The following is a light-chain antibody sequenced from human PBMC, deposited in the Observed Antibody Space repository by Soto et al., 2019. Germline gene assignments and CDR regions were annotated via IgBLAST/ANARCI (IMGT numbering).Light chain of an antibody. CDR3: SSYAASNTVI. CDR1: SSDIGAFNY. Sequence: QSALTQPPSASGSPGQSVTISCTGTSSDIGAFNYVSWYQQHPGKAPKLMIYEVTKRPSGVPDRFSGSKSGNTASLTVSGLQSEDEADYYCSSYAASNTVIFGGGTKVTVL. CDR2: EVT. V-gene: IGLV2-8*01. J-gene: IGLJ2*01.